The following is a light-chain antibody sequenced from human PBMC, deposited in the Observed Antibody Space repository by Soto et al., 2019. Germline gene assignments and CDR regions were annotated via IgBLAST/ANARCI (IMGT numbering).Light chain of an antibody. Sequence: QSVLTQPPSASGSPGQSVTISCTGTKNDIGVYDFVSWYQHHPGKAPRLIIYEVVQRPSGVPDRFSGSKSGNTASLTVSGLQAADEADYFCTSYAGSNTYVLGSGTKVTVL. J-gene: IGLJ1*01. CDR2: EVV. CDR3: TSYAGSNTYV. CDR1: KNDIGVYDF. V-gene: IGLV2-8*01.